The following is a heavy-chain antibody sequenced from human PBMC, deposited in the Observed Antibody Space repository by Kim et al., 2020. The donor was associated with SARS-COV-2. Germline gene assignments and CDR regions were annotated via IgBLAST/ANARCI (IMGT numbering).Heavy chain of an antibody. Sequence: ASVKVSCKASGYTFTSYAMHWVRQAPGQRLEWMGWINAGNGNTKYSQKFQGRVTITRDTSASTAYMELSSLRSEDTAVYYCARNGGKVATKTRLWFDPWGQGTLVTVSS. V-gene: IGHV1-3*01. CDR1: GYTFTSYA. CDR3: ARNGGKVATKTRLWFDP. D-gene: IGHD5-12*01. J-gene: IGHJ5*02. CDR2: INAGNGNT.